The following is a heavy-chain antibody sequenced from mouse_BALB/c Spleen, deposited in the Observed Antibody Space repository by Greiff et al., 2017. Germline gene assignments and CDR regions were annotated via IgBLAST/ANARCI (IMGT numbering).Heavy chain of an antibody. Sequence: VQLQQSGTVLARPGASVKMSCKASGYSFTSYWMHWVKQRPGQGLEWIGAIYPGNSDTSYNQKFKGKAKLTAVTSASTAYMELSSLTNEDSAVYYCTRLDRYDSYFDYWGQGTTLTVSS. J-gene: IGHJ2*01. CDR2: IYPGNSDT. CDR1: GYSFTSYW. V-gene: IGHV1-5*01. D-gene: IGHD2-14*01. CDR3: TRLDRYDSYFDY.